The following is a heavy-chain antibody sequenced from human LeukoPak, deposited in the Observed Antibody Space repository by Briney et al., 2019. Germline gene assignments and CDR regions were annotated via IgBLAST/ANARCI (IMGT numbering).Heavy chain of an antibody. CDR2: IYYSGNT. V-gene: IGHV4-39*01. Sequence: PSETLSLTCTVSGGSITSGSNYWGWIRQPPGKGLEWIGTIYYSGNTYYNPSLKSRVTISVDTSKNQFSLKLSSVTAADTAVYYCARPRFLEGAFDIWGQGTMLTVSS. CDR1: GGSITSGSNY. CDR3: ARPRFLEGAFDI. D-gene: IGHD3-3*01. J-gene: IGHJ3*02.